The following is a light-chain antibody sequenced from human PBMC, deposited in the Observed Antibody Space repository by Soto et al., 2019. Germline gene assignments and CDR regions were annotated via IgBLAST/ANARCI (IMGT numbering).Light chain of an antibody. CDR3: QQRSNWRSIT. J-gene: IGKJ5*01. V-gene: IGKV3D-20*02. CDR1: QSVSGNF. CDR2: GAS. Sequence: EIVLTQSPGTLSLSPGERATLSCRASQSVSGNFLAWYQEKPGQAPRLLIYGASSRATGIPDRFSGSGSGTDFTLTISRLEPEDFAVYYCQQRSNWRSITFGQGTRLEIK.